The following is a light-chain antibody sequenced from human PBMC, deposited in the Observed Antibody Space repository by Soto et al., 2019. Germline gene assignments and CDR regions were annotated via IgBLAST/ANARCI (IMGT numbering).Light chain of an antibody. V-gene: IGKV3-15*01. J-gene: IGKJ1*01. CDR2: AAS. CDR1: QSVSSY. CDR3: HQEFNLTWT. Sequence: EIVLTQSPGTLSLSPGERATLSSRASQSVSSYLAWYQKKPGQDPRILIYAASTRATGIPDRFSGSGSGTDFTLTISSLQTEEFAVYFCHQEFNLTWTFGQGTKVDIK.